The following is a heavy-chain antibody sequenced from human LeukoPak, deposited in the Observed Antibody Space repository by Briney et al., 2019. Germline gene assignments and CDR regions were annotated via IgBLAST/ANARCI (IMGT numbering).Heavy chain of an antibody. D-gene: IGHD3-10*01. CDR1: GFTFSNYW. Sequence: GGSLRLSCAASGFTFSNYWMSWVRQAPGKELEWVANIKEDGSEKYYVDSVKGRFTISRDNAKNSLYLQMNSLRAEDTAVYYCARTIRGYWGQGTLVTVSS. CDR2: IKEDGSEK. J-gene: IGHJ4*02. V-gene: IGHV3-7*02. CDR3: ARTIRGY.